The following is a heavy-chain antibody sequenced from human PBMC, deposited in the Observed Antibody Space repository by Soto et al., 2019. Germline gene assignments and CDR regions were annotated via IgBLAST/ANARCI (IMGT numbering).Heavy chain of an antibody. V-gene: IGHV4-34*01. CDR1: GGSFSGYY. CDR2: RNHSGST. D-gene: IGHD6-19*01. CDR3: ARFSGKNNKPQWLVKREYYFDY. Sequence: QVQLQQWGAGLLKPSETLSLTCAVYGGSFSGYYWSWIRQPPGKGLEWIGERNHSGSTNYNPSLTSRVTISVDTSKNQFSLKLSSVTAADTAVYYCARFSGKNNKPQWLVKREYYFDYWGQGTLVTFSS. J-gene: IGHJ4*02.